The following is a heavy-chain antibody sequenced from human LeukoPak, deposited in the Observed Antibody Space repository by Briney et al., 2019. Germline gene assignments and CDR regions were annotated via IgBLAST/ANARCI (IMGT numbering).Heavy chain of an antibody. CDR2: IYYSGST. CDR3: ARDGTSNSLDY. V-gene: IGHV4-59*01. CDR1: GGPISSYY. Sequence: SETLSLTCTVSGGPISSYYWSWIRQPPGKGLEWIGYIYYSGSTNYNPSLKSRVTISVDTSKNQFSLKLSSVTAADTAVYYCARDGTSNSLDYWGQGTLVTVSS. D-gene: IGHD4-11*01. J-gene: IGHJ4*02.